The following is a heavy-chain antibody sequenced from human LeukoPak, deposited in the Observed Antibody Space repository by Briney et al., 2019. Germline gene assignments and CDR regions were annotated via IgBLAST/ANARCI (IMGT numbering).Heavy chain of an antibody. Sequence: GESLEISCKGSGYSFTSYWIGWVRQMPGKGLQWLGIVYPGDSDTRYSPSFQGQVTISVDKSISTAYLQWSSLKASDTAVYYCARGRRFGELSHPTYYFDYWGQGTQVTVSS. CDR2: VYPGDSDT. CDR1: GYSFTSYW. J-gene: IGHJ4*02. D-gene: IGHD3-10*01. V-gene: IGHV5-51*01. CDR3: ARGRRFGELSHPTYYFDY.